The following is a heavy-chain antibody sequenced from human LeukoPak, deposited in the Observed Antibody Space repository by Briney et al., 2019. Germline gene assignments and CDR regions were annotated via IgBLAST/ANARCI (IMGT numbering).Heavy chain of an antibody. V-gene: IGHV4-39*01. CDR1: GGSISSSSYY. Sequence: PSETLSLTCTVSGGSISSSSYYWGWIRQPPGKGLEWIGSIYYSRSTYYNPSLKSRVTISVDTSKNQFSLKLSSVTAADTAVYYCASGHARITMIVVVIFDAFDIWGQGTMVTVSS. CDR2: IYYSRST. CDR3: ASGHARITMIVVVIFDAFDI. D-gene: IGHD3-22*01. J-gene: IGHJ3*02.